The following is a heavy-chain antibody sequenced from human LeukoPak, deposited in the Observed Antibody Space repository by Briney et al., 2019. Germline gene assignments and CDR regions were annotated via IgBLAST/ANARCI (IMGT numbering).Heavy chain of an antibody. CDR1: GFTFSSYS. CDR3: ARVGYDFWSGYVY. Sequence: PGGSLRLSCAASGFTFSSYSMNWVRQAPGKGLEWVSSISSSSSYIYYADSVKGRSTISRDNAKNSLYLQMNSLRAEDTAVYYCARVGYDFWSGYVYWGQGTLVTVSS. V-gene: IGHV3-21*01. D-gene: IGHD3-3*01. J-gene: IGHJ4*02. CDR2: ISSSSSYI.